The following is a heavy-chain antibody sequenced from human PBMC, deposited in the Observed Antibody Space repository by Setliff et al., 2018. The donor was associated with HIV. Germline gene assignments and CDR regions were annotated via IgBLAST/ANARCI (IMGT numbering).Heavy chain of an antibody. CDR1: GFTFSSYC. CDR3: ARDHSITPPH. D-gene: IGHD3-3*02. Sequence: GGSLRLSCVASGFTFSSYCMDWFRQAPGKGLEWIASISWRSTYIYYSDSVKGRFTISRDDAKNSLYLQMNSLRAEDTAVYYCARDHSITPPHWGQGTLVTVSS. V-gene: IGHV3-21*04. J-gene: IGHJ4*02. CDR2: ISWRSTYI.